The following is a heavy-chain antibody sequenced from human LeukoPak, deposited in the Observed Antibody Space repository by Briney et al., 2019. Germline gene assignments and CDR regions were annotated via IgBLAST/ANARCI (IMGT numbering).Heavy chain of an antibody. V-gene: IGHV3-13*04. CDR1: GFTFGTYD. CDR3: ARGYYGSGSYRFDY. D-gene: IGHD3-10*01. Sequence: GGSLRLSCAASGFTFGTYDMHWVRQATGKGLEWVSVIGTAGDTYYPGSVKGRFTISRENAKNSLYLQMNSLRAGDTAVYYCARGYYGSGSYRFDYWGQGTLVTVSS. J-gene: IGHJ4*02. CDR2: IGTAGDT.